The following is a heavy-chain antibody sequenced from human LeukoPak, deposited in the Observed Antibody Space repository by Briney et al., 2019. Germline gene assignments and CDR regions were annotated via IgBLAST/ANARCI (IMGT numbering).Heavy chain of an antibody. J-gene: IGHJ5*02. CDR1: GFTFSSYW. D-gene: IGHD3-10*01. Sequence: GSLRLSCAASGFTFSSYWMSWVRQAPGKGLEWIGSIYHSGSTYYNPSLKSRVTISVDTSKNQFSLKLSSVTAADTAVYYCARDRGGGSGSYNWFDPWGQGTLVTVSS. V-gene: IGHV4-38-2*02. CDR3: ARDRGGGSGSYNWFDP. CDR2: IYHSGST.